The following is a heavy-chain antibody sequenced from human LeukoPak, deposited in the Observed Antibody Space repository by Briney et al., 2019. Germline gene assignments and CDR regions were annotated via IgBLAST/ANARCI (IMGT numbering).Heavy chain of an antibody. CDR1: GYTFTSYD. Sequence: ASVKVSCKASGYTFTSYDINWVRQATGQGLEWMGWMNPNSGNTGHAQKFQGRVTMTRNTSIREAYMELSSLRSEDTAVYYCARGQMAGIAARRDFDYWGQGTLVTVSS. CDR3: ARGQMAGIAARRDFDY. V-gene: IGHV1-8*01. CDR2: MNPNSGNT. D-gene: IGHD6-6*01. J-gene: IGHJ4*02.